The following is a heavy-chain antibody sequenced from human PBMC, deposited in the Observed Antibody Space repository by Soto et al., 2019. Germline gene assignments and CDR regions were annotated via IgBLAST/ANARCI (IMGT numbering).Heavy chain of an antibody. J-gene: IGHJ4*02. CDR3: AGDRYPYYDILTGYNVDY. CDR2: MNPNSGNT. V-gene: IGHV1-8*01. Sequence: ASVKVSCKASGYTFTSYDINWVRQATGQGLEWMGWMNPNSGNTGYAQKFQGRVTMTRNTSISTAYMELSSLRSEDTAVYYCAGDRYPYYDILTGYNVDYWGQGTLVTVSS. D-gene: IGHD3-9*01. CDR1: GYTFTSYD.